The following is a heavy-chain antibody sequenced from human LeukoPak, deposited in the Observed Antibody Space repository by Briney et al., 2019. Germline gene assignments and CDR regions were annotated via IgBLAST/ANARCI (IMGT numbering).Heavy chain of an antibody. Sequence: GGSLRPSCAASGFTFSTYAMSWVRQAPGKGLEWVSTISGSGGSTYYADSVKGRFTISRDNSKNTLYLQMNSLKTEDTAVYYCAKERDFWSGRGSYFDYWGQGTLVLVSS. D-gene: IGHD3-3*01. CDR2: ISGSGGST. V-gene: IGHV3-23*01. J-gene: IGHJ4*02. CDR1: GFTFSTYA. CDR3: AKERDFWSGRGSYFDY.